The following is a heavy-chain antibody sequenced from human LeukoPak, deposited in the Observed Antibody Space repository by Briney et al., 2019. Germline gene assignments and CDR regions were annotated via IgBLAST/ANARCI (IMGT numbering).Heavy chain of an antibody. V-gene: IGHV3-48*01. D-gene: IGHD3-16*01. CDR3: ARDGLGFLPTSHAFDI. CDR2: ISSSSSTI. J-gene: IGHJ3*02. Sequence: GGSLRLSCAASGLPFSSYSMNWVRQAPGKGLEWVSYISSSSSTIYYADSVKGRFTISRDNAKNSLYLQMNSLRAEDTAVYYCARDGLGFLPTSHAFDIWGQGTMVTVSS. CDR1: GLPFSSYS.